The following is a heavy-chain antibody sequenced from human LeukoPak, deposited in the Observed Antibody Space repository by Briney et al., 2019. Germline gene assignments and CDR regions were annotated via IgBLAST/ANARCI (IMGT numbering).Heavy chain of an antibody. J-gene: IGHJ2*01. CDR3: ARDRSNYYWYFDL. V-gene: IGHV3-53*01. D-gene: IGHD4-11*01. Sequence: GGSLRLSCAASGITVSSNYMSWVRQAPGKGLEWVSVIYSGGSTYYADSVKGRFTISRDNSKNTLYLQMNSLRAEDTAVYYCARDRSNYYWYFDLWGRGTLVTVSS. CDR1: GITVSSNY. CDR2: IYSGGST.